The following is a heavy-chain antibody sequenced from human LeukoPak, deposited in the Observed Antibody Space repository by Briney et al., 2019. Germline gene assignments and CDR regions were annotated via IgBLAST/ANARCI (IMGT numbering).Heavy chain of an antibody. CDR3: ARDPNGDYIGAFEI. D-gene: IGHD4-17*01. Sequence: GGSLRLSCAASGFTFSSYAMHWVRQAPGKGLEWVAVISYDGSNKYYADSVKGRFTISRDNSKNTLYLQMSSLRAEDTAVYYCARDPNGDYIGAFEIWGQGTMVTVSS. V-gene: IGHV3-30-3*01. CDR1: GFTFSSYA. J-gene: IGHJ3*02. CDR2: ISYDGSNK.